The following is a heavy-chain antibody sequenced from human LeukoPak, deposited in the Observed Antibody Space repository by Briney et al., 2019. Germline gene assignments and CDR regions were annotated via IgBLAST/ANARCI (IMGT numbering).Heavy chain of an antibody. CDR3: SRDPPYSSSWGPSNWFDP. D-gene: IGHD6-13*01. J-gene: IGHJ5*02. CDR2: IRSKAYGGTT. Sequence: GGSLRLSCTASGFTFGDYAMSWFRQAPGKGLEWVGLIRSKAYGGTTAYAASVKGRFSISRDDSKSIAYLQMNSLKTEDTAVYYGSRDPPYSSSWGPSNWFDPWGQGTQVTVPS. V-gene: IGHV3-49*03. CDR1: GFTFGDYA.